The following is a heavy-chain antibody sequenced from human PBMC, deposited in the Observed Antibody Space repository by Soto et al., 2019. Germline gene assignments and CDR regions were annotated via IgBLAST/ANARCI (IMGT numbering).Heavy chain of an antibody. D-gene: IGHD2-8*02. CDR1: GFTFSSYA. Sequence: EVQVLESGGGLVQPGGSLRLSCAASGFTFSSYAMSCVRQAPGKGLEWVSSISGSGGSTYYADSVKGRFTIARDNSKNTLYLQMNSLRAEDTAVYYCAKDPGEDTYWFDYWGQGTLVTVSS. CDR3: AKDPGEDTYWFDY. CDR2: ISGSGGST. J-gene: IGHJ4*02. V-gene: IGHV3-23*01.